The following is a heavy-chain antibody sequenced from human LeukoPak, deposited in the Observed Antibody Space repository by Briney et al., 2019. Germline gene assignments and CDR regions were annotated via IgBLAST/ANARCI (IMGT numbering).Heavy chain of an antibody. V-gene: IGHV3-64*01. CDR1: GFTFSSYA. CDR2: ISSNGGST. Sequence: GGSLRLSCAASGFTFSSYAMHWVRQAPGKGLEYVSAISSNGGSTYYANSVKGRFTISRDNSKNTLYLQMGSLRAEDMAVYYCARDLNPDTAMPSKPDYWGQGTLVTVSS. CDR3: ARDLNPDTAMPSKPDY. J-gene: IGHJ4*02. D-gene: IGHD5-18*01.